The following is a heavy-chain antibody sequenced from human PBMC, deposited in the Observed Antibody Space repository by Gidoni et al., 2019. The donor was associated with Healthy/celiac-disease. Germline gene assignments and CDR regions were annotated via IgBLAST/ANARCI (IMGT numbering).Heavy chain of an antibody. Sequence: TISRDNSKNTLYLQMNSLRAEDTAVYYCAKDPIAVAGRYYGMDVWGQGTTVTVSS. D-gene: IGHD6-19*01. CDR3: AKDPIAVAGRYYGMDV. V-gene: IGHV3-23*01. J-gene: IGHJ6*02.